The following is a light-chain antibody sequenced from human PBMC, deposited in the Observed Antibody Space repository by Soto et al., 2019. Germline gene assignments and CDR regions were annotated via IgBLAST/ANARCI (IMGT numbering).Light chain of an antibody. CDR1: QGISSY. V-gene: IGKV1-9*01. J-gene: IGKJ5*01. Sequence: DIQLTQSPSFLSASLGDRFTITCLASQGISSYLAWFQQKPGRAPNLLIYGASTLQSGVPSRFSGSGSGTDFTLTISNLQPEDFATYYCQQLNAYPLTFGQGTRLEI. CDR2: GAS. CDR3: QQLNAYPLT.